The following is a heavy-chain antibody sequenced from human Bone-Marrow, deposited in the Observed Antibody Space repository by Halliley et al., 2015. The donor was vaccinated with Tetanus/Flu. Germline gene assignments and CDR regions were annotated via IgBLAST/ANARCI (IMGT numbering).Heavy chain of an antibody. CDR2: IMPLFDIA. CDR3: ARGGVVGPPFDS. V-gene: IGHV1-69*17. J-gene: IGHJ4*02. Sequence: QLVQSGAEVKKPGSSVKVSCKTSGGSFTSYAISWVRQAPGQGLEWMGGIMPLFDIANYGQKFQGRVTITADKFTRTAYMELNSLRSGDTAIYYCARGGVVGPPFDSWGQGTLVTVSS. CDR1: GGSFTSYA. D-gene: IGHD2-21*01.